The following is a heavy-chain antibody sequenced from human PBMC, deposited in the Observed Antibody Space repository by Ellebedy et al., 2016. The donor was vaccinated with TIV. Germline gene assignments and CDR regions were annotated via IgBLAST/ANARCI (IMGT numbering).Heavy chain of an antibody. J-gene: IGHJ4*02. Sequence: MPSETLSLTFTLSGGSIASSHCSRWVRQHPVKGLEWIGELYHSGSTNYNPSLKSRGTIPVDKSKNQFSLKLSSVTAADTAVYYCAGEAVAGTWDYWGQGTLVTVSS. CDR1: GGSIASSHC. CDR3: AGEAVAGTWDY. D-gene: IGHD6-19*01. CDR2: LYHSGST. V-gene: IGHV4-4*02.